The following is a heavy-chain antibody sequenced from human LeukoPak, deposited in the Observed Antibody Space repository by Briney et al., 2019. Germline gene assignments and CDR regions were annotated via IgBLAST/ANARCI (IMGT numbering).Heavy chain of an antibody. CDR1: GFXFSSYG. J-gene: IGHJ3*02. V-gene: IGHV3-33*01. D-gene: IGHD3-22*01. CDR2: IWYDGSNK. CDR3: ARGDYYDSSGYYFPDAFDI. Sequence: PGGSLRLSCAASGFXFSSYGMHWVRQAPGKGLEWVAVIWYDGSNKYYVDSVQGRFTISRDNSKNTLYLQMSSLRAEDTAVYYCARGDYYDSSGYYFPDAFDIWGQGTMVTVSS.